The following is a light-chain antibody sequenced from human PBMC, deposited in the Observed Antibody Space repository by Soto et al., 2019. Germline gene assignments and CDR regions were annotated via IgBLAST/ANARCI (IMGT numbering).Light chain of an antibody. CDR2: GAS. Sequence: EVVMTQSPATLSVSPGERVTLSCRASQSVRSNLAWYQQKPGQSPRLLIYGASTRATGIPARFSGSGSGTEFTLTISSLQSEDFAVYYCQQYSRSPSITFGQGTRLEIK. J-gene: IGKJ5*01. V-gene: IGKV3-15*01. CDR1: QSVRSN. CDR3: QQYSRSPSIT.